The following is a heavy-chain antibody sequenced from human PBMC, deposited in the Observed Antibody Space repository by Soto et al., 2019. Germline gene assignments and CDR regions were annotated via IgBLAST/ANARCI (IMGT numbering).Heavy chain of an antibody. CDR1: GGSISSYS. D-gene: IGHD6-6*01. J-gene: IGHJ4*02. V-gene: IGHV4-59*01. CDR2: IYYSGST. Sequence: SETLSLTCTVSGGSISSYSWSWIRQPPGKGLEWIGYIYYSGSTNYNPSLKSRVTISVDTSKNQFSLKLSSVTAADTAVYYCAREYSSSPDLYYFDYWGQGTLVTVSS. CDR3: AREYSSSPDLYYFDY.